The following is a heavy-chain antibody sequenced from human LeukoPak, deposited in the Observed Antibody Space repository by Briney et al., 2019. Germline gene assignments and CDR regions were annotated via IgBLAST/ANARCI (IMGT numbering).Heavy chain of an antibody. CDR3: ATTSYYYDSPDY. CDR1: GGSFSGYY. V-gene: IGHV4-34*01. CDR2: INHSGST. D-gene: IGHD3-22*01. J-gene: IGHJ4*02. Sequence: TSETLSLTCAVYGGSFSGYYWSWIRQPPGKGLEWIGEINHSGSTNYNPSLKSRVTISVGTSKNQFSLKLSSVTAADTAVYYCATTSYYYDSPDYWGQGTLVTVSS.